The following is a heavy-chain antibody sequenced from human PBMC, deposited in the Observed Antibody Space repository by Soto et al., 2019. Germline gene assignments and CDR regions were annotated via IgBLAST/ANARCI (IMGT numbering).Heavy chain of an antibody. V-gene: IGHV4-39*07. J-gene: IGHJ5*02. D-gene: IGHD2-15*01. Sequence: SETLSLTCTVSGGSIRNSSCYWSWNRQSPGKGLEWIGEIFRTGATHYNPSLKSRSTISVDKSKNQFSLRLTSVTAAVTAVYYCVAGGVYSWHTWGQGTLVTVSS. CDR1: GGSIRNSSCY. CDR3: VAGGVYSWHT. CDR2: IFRTGAT.